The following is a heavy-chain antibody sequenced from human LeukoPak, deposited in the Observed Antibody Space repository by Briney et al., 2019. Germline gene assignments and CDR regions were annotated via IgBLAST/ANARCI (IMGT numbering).Heavy chain of an antibody. J-gene: IGHJ4*02. CDR1: GYSISSGYY. CDR3: AALDPQLASLDY. Sequence: SETLSLTCTVSGYSISSGYYWGWIRQPPEKGLEWIGSIYHSGSTYYNPSLKSRVTISVDTSKNQFSLKLSSVTAADTAVYYCAALDPQLASLDYWGQGTLVTVSS. V-gene: IGHV4-38-2*02. D-gene: IGHD3-3*02. CDR2: IYHSGST.